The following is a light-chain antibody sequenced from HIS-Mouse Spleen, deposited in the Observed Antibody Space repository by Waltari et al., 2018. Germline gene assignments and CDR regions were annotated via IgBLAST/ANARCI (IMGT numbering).Light chain of an antibody. CDR3: CSYAGSSTSYV. Sequence: QSALTQPASVSGSPGQSITISCTGTSSDGGSYNLVSWYQQHPGKAPKLMIYEGSKPPSGVSNRFSGSKSGNTASLTISGLQAEDEADYYCCSYAGSSTSYVFGTGTKVTVL. CDR1: SSDGGSYNL. J-gene: IGLJ1*01. CDR2: EGS. V-gene: IGLV2-23*01.